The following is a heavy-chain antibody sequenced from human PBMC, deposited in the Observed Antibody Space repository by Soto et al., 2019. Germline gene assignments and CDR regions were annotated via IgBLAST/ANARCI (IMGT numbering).Heavy chain of an antibody. CDR1: SGSISSSNW. D-gene: IGHD3-3*01. Sequence: SETLSLTCAVSSGSISSSNWWSWVRQPPGKGLEWIGEIYHSGSTNYNPSLKSRVTISVDKSKNQFSLKLSSVTAADTAVYYCAREFFTIFGVVIMPHYMDVWGKGTTVTVSS. CDR2: IYHSGST. CDR3: AREFFTIFGVVIMPHYMDV. J-gene: IGHJ6*03. V-gene: IGHV4-4*02.